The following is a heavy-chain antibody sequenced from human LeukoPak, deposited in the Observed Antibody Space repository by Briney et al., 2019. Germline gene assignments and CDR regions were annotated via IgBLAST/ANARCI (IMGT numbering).Heavy chain of an antibody. J-gene: IGHJ4*02. V-gene: IGHV3-21*01. CDR1: GFTFSSYS. CDR2: ISSSSSYI. CDR3: ARGGRTFPITTQSDY. Sequence: GGSLRLSCAASGFTFSSYSMNWVRQAPGKGLEWVSSISSSSSYIYYADSVKGRFTISRDNAKNSLYLQMNSLRAEDTAVYYCARGGRTFPITTQSDYWGQGTLVTVSS. D-gene: IGHD1-1*01.